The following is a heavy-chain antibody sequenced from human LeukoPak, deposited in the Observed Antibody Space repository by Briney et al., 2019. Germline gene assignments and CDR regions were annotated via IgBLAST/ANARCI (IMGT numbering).Heavy chain of an antibody. CDR1: GFTFSSYA. D-gene: IGHD2-15*01. Sequence: GGSLRLSCAASGFTFSSYAMSWVRQAPGKGLEWVSAISGSGGSTYYADSVKGRFTISRDNSKNTLYLQMNSLRAEDTAVYYCANDYSGGSCYDNDAFDIWGQGTMVTVSS. V-gene: IGHV3-23*01. CDR2: ISGSGGST. CDR3: ANDYSGGSCYDNDAFDI. J-gene: IGHJ3*02.